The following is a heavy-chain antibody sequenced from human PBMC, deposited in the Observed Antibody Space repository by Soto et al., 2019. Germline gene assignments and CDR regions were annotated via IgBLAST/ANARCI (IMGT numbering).Heavy chain of an antibody. CDR1: GFTFSSYA. CDR2: ISGSGGST. Sequence: GGSLRLSCAASGFTFSSYAMSWVRQAPGKGLEWVSAISGSGGSTYYADSVKGRFTISRDNSKNTLYLQMNSLRAEDTTVYYCAKAWPSIAAAVRRGFDPWGQGTLVTVSS. J-gene: IGHJ5*02. V-gene: IGHV3-23*01. D-gene: IGHD6-13*01. CDR3: AKAWPSIAAAVRRGFDP.